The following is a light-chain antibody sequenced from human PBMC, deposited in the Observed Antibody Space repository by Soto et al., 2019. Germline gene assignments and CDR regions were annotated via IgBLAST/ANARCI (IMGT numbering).Light chain of an antibody. Sequence: DTQMTQSPSSLSAPVGDRVTITCRASQGIYNYLAWYQQKPGKVPKILIYAASSLVSGVPSRFSGSGSGTDFTLTISSLQPEDVATYYGQKCNSAPFTFGPGTKVDIK. CDR3: QKCNSAPFT. CDR2: AAS. CDR1: QGIYNY. V-gene: IGKV1-27*01. J-gene: IGKJ3*01.